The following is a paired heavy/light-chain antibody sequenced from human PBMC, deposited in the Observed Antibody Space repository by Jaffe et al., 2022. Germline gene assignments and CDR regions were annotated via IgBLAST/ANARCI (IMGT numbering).Heavy chain of an antibody. CDR3: ARRDWNDGSGSYYYQGPFDY. D-gene: IGHD3-10*01. CDR1: GFTFSSYA. CDR2: ITGTGGST. J-gene: IGHJ4*02. V-gene: IGHV3-23*01. Sequence: EVQLLESGGGLVQPGGSLRLSCAASGFTFSSYAMNWVRQSPGKGLEWVSTITGTGGSTYYADSVKGRFTISRDNSKNTLYLQMNSLRAEDTAVYYCARRDWNDGSGSYYYQGPFDYWGQGTLVTVSS.
Light chain of an antibody. V-gene: IGKV1-39*01. CDR2: AAS. CDR3: QQSYGTPYT. J-gene: IGKJ2*01. CDR1: QSISNY. Sequence: DIQMTQSPSSLSASVGDRVTITCRASQSISNYLNWYQQKPGNVPKVLIYAASSLQSGVPSRFSGSGSGTDFTLTISSLQPEDFATYYCQQSYGTPYTFGQGTKLQIK.